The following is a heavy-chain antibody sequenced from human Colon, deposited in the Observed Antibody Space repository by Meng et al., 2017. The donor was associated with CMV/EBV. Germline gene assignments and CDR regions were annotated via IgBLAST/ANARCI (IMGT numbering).Heavy chain of an antibody. CDR1: GFSFNAFP. V-gene: IGHV3-30*04. D-gene: IGHD4-11*01. Sequence: GESLKISCAASGFSFNAFPIHWVRQAPGKGLEWVAIVSHDGKNKNYAESVKGRFTISRDNSQNTVNLHMNSLRGDDTALYYCVRGSNSSFDPWGQGTLVTVS. J-gene: IGHJ5*02. CDR2: VSHDGKNK. CDR3: VRGSNSSFDP.